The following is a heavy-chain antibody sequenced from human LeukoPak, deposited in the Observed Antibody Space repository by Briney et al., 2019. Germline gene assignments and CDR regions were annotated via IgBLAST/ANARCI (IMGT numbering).Heavy chain of an antibody. CDR3: AGGELGY. CDR2: IYHSGST. D-gene: IGHD3-16*01. V-gene: IGHV4-38-2*01. Sequence: PSETLSLTCAVSGYSISSGYYWGWIRQPPGKGLEWIGSIYHSGSTYYNPSLKSRVTISVDTSKNQFSLKLSSVTAADTAVYYCAGGELGYWGQGTLVIVSS. CDR1: GYSISSGYY. J-gene: IGHJ4*02.